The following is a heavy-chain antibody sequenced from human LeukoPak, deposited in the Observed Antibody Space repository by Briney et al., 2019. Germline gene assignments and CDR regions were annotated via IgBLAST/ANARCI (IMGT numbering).Heavy chain of an antibody. Sequence: PGGSLRLSCAASGFTFSNYWMHWVRQAPGKELVWVSGISGDGYSTKYADSVKGRFTISRDNARNTLYLQMNSLRAEDTAMYFCARVKYGGNSNAFDIWGQGTMVTVSS. J-gene: IGHJ3*02. CDR2: ISGDGYST. V-gene: IGHV3-74*03. D-gene: IGHD4-23*01. CDR1: GFTFSNYW. CDR3: ARVKYGGNSNAFDI.